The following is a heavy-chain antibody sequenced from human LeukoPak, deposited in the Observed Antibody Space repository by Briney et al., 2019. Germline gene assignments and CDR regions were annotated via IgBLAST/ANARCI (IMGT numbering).Heavy chain of an antibody. D-gene: IGHD4-17*01. Sequence: EASVKVSCKASGGTFSSYAISWVRQAPGQGLEWMGGIIPIFGTANYAQKFQGRVTMTEDTSTDTAYMELSSLRSEDTAVYYCAKDPNGDYIGAFDIWGQGTMVTVS. CDR3: AKDPNGDYIGAFDI. J-gene: IGHJ3*02. CDR1: GGTFSSYA. CDR2: IIPIFGTA. V-gene: IGHV1-69*06.